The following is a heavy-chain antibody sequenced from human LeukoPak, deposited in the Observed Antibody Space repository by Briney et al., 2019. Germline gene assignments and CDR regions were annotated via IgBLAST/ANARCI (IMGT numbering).Heavy chain of an antibody. J-gene: IGHJ4*02. CDR1: GGSVSSSHYY. CDR2: MYYSGST. Sequence: SETLSLTCTVSGGSVSSSHYYWGWIRQPPGKGLEWIGSMYYSGSTYYNPSLKSRVTISVDTSKNQFSLKLSSVTAADTAVYYCARHVFFNTYGYFDYWGQGTLVTVSS. V-gene: IGHV4-39*01. D-gene: IGHD3-10*01. CDR3: ARHVFFNTYGYFDY.